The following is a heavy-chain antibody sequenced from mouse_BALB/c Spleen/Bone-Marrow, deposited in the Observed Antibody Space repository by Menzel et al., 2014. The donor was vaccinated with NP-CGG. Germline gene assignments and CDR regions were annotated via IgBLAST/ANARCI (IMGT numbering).Heavy chain of an antibody. CDR2: TSNGGGST. CDR1: GFTFSSYT. CDR3: ARGLRGYAMDY. Sequence: EVQLVESGGGLVQPGGSLKLSCAASGFTFSSYTMSWVRQTPEKRLEWVAYTSNGGGSTYYPDTVKGRFTISRDNAKNTLYLQMSSLKSEDTAMYYCARGLRGYAMDYWGQGTSVTVSS. D-gene: IGHD2-4*01. V-gene: IGHV5-12-2*01. J-gene: IGHJ4*01.